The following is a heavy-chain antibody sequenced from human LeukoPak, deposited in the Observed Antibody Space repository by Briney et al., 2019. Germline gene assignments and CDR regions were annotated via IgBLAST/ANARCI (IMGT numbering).Heavy chain of an antibody. CDR3: AKDRVYDYVWGSYRHYFDY. D-gene: IGHD3-16*02. CDR1: GFTFSSYG. J-gene: IGHJ4*02. V-gene: IGHV3-23*01. Sequence: PGGSLRLSCAASGFTFSSYGMSWVRQAPGKGLEWVSAISGSGGSTYYADSVKGRFTISRDNSKNTLYLQMNSLRAEDTAVYYCAKDRVYDYVWGSYRHYFDYWGQGTLVTVSS. CDR2: ISGSGGST.